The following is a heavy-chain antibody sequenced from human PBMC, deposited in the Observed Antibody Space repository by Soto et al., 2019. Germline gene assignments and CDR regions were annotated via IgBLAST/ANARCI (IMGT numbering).Heavy chain of an antibody. CDR2: ISSVGSNV. Sequence: QVQLVESGGGVVQPGWSLRLSCAASGFTFSSYGMHWVRQAPGKGLEWVASISSVGSNVYYGDSVKGRFTISRDNSKITLYLQMNSLRAEDTAVYYCAKDCTGPGSCEDYFDYWGQGTLVTVSS. V-gene: IGHV3-30*18. D-gene: IGHD3-10*01. CDR1: GFTFSSYG. CDR3: AKDCTGPGSCEDYFDY. J-gene: IGHJ4*02.